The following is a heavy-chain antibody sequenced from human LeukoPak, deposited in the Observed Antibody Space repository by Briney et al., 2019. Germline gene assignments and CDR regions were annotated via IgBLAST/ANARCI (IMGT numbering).Heavy chain of an antibody. CDR2: INHSGST. Sequence: PSETLSLTCAVYGGSFSGYYWSWIRQPPGKGLEWIGEINHSGSTNYNPFLKSRVTISVDTSKNQFSLKLSSVTAADTAVYYCWIDSGSLNYMDVWGKGTTVTVSS. V-gene: IGHV4-34*01. CDR1: GGSFSGYY. D-gene: IGHD1-26*01. J-gene: IGHJ6*03. CDR3: WIDSGSLNYMDV.